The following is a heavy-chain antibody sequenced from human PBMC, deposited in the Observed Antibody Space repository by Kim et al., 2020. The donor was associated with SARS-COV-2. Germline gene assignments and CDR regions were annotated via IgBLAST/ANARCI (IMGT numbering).Heavy chain of an antibody. V-gene: IGHV3-15*01. CDR1: GFTFSDAG. CDR2: IKSKTNGGTK. CDR3: TSDLGDYCAGDCYSRV. J-gene: IGHJ6*02. Sequence: GGSLRLSCAASGFTFSDAGMNWVRQAPGKGLEWVGRIKSKTNGGTKGDGAPVKGRFTSSRDESKNTLYLQMNSLKTEDTAVYYCTSDLGDYCAGDCYSRVWGQGTTVTVSS. D-gene: IGHD2-21*01.